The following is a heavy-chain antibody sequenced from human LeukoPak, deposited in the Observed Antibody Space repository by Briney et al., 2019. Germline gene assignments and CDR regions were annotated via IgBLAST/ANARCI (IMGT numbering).Heavy chain of an antibody. J-gene: IGHJ2*01. Sequence: PSETLSLTCAVYGGSFSGYYWSWIRQPPGKGLEWIGNIYYSGSTNYNPSLKSRVTISVDTSKDQFSLKLSSVTAADTAVYYCARLGSKSWYFDLWGRGTLVTVSS. D-gene: IGHD1-26*01. CDR3: ARLGSKSWYFDL. CDR2: IYYSGST. V-gene: IGHV4-34*01. CDR1: GGSFSGYY.